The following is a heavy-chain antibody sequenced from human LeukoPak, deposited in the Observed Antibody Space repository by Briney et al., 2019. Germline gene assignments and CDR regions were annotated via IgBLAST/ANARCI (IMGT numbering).Heavy chain of an antibody. D-gene: IGHD2-15*01. J-gene: IGHJ4*02. CDR3: ARRYCSGGSCYSVDY. CDR2: INKDGSEK. V-gene: IGHV3-7*01. Sequence: PGGSLRLSCVASGFTFSSYWMSWFRQAPGKGLEWVANINKDGSEKYYLDSVKGRFTISRDNAMDSLYLQMNSLRAEDTAVYYCARRYCSGGSCYSVDYWGQGTLVTVSS. CDR1: GFTFSSYW.